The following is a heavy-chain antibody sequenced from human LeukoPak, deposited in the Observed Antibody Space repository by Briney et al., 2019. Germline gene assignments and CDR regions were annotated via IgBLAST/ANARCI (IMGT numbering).Heavy chain of an antibody. D-gene: IGHD3-22*01. CDR3: ARAWFSGYYYFDY. CDR1: GGTFSSYA. Sequence: SVKVSCKASGGTFSSYAISWVRQAPGQGLEWMGGIIPIFGTANYAQKFQGRVTITADESTSTAYMELSSLRSDDTAVYYCARAWFSGYYYFDYWGQGTLVTVSS. CDR2: IIPIFGTA. J-gene: IGHJ4*02. V-gene: IGHV1-69*13.